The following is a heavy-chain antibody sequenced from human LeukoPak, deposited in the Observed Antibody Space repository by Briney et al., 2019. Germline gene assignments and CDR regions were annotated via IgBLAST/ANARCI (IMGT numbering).Heavy chain of an antibody. CDR3: ARAPDYYDSSGYRGGFAFDI. CDR2: INHSGST. J-gene: IGHJ3*02. Sequence: PSETLSLTCAVYSGSFSGYYWSWIRQPPGKGLEWIGEINHSGSTNYNPSLKSRVTISVDTSKNQFSLKLSSVTAADTAVYYCARAPDYYDSSGYRGGFAFDIWGQGTMVTVSS. D-gene: IGHD3-22*01. V-gene: IGHV4-34*01. CDR1: SGSFSGYY.